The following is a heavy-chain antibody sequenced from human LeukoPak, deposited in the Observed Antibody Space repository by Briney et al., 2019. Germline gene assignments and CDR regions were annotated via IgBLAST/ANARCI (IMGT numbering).Heavy chain of an antibody. D-gene: IGHD6-6*01. V-gene: IGHV3-30*18. CDR3: AKEGSSSSWDY. J-gene: IGHJ4*02. CDR1: GFTFSNYG. CDR2: ISYDGSNK. Sequence: PGGSLRLSCAASGFTFSNYGMHWVRQAPGKGLEWVAVISYDGSNKYYADSVKGRFTISRDNSKNTLYLQMSSLRAEDTAVYYCAKEGSSSSWDYWGQGTLVTDSS.